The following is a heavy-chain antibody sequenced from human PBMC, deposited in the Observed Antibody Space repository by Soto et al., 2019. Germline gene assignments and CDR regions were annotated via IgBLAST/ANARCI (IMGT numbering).Heavy chain of an antibody. Sequence: QVQLVQSGAEVKKPGASVKVSCKASGYTFTSYAMHWVRQAPGQRLEWMGWINAGNGNKKYSQKFQGRVTITRDKSASTAYMELSIIRSEDTAVYYCARDISDTAMVTRHYKYYGMDVWGQGTTVTVSS. J-gene: IGHJ6*02. CDR2: INAGNGNK. CDR3: ARDISDTAMVTRHYKYYGMDV. CDR1: GYTFTSYA. V-gene: IGHV1-3*01. D-gene: IGHD5-18*01.